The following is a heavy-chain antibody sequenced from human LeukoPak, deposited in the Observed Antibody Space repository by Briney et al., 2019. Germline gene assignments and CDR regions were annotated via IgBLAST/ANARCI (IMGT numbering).Heavy chain of an antibody. D-gene: IGHD3-22*01. CDR2: IYTTGST. CDR1: GGSISSGTYY. CDR3: ARVTTGGYYNY. V-gene: IGHV4-61*02. J-gene: IGHJ4*02. Sequence: SQTLSLTCTVSGGSISSGTYYCTWIRQPAGKGLEWIGRIYTTGSTNYNPSLKSRVTMSTDTSKNQFSLKLSSVTAADTAVYYCARVTTGGYYNYWGQGTLVTVAS.